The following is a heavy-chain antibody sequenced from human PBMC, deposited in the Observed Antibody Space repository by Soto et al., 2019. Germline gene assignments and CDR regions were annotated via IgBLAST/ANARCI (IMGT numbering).Heavy chain of an antibody. Sequence: QVQLVESGGGVVQPGRSLRLSCAASGFTFSNYAIHWVRQAPGKGLEWVAVISYDGSKKYYADSVKGRFTISRDNSKSTLYLQMNSLRVEATAVYYCARAGEYREFDYWGQGTLVTVSS. V-gene: IGHV3-30-3*01. J-gene: IGHJ4*02. CDR3: ARAGEYREFDY. CDR1: GFTFSNYA. CDR2: ISYDGSKK. D-gene: IGHD3-16*01.